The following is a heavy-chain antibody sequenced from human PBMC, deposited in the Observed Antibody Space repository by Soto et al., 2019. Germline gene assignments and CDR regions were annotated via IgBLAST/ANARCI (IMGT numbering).Heavy chain of an antibody. D-gene: IGHD1-26*01. CDR1: GYTFTSYA. CDR3: SSATAGTTFYY. CDR2: INACNGNI. Sequence: QVQLVQSGAEVKKPGASVKVSCKASGYTFTSYAMHWVRQAPGQRLEWMGWINACNGNIKYSQKFQGRVTITRDTTANTAYMELSSLRPEYTAAYYYSSATAGTTFYYWCRVTLVTASP. V-gene: IGHV1-3*01. J-gene: IGHJ4*02.